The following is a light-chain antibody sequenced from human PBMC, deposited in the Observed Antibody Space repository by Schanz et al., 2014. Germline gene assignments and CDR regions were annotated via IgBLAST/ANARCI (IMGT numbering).Light chain of an antibody. CDR2: GAS. CDR1: QSVSSN. J-gene: IGKJ2*01. CDR3: QQYNNWPPYT. V-gene: IGKV3-15*01. Sequence: DIVLAQSPGTLSMSPGERATLSCRASQSVSSNLAWYQQKPGQAPRLLIYGASTRATGIPARFSGSGSGTEFTLTISSLQSEDFAVYYCQQYNNWPPYTFGQGTKLEIK.